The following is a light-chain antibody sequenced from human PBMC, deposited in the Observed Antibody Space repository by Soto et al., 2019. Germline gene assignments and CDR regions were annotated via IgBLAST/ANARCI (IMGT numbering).Light chain of an antibody. CDR3: QQYNSWPPWT. CDR2: GAS. V-gene: IGKV3-15*01. CDR1: QSVRSN. Sequence: EIVMTQSPATLSVSPGERATLSCRASQSVRSNLAWYQQKPGQAPRLLIYGASTRATGIPARFSGSGSGTEFTPTISSLQAEDFAVYYCQQYNSWPPWTFGQGTKVEIK. J-gene: IGKJ1*01.